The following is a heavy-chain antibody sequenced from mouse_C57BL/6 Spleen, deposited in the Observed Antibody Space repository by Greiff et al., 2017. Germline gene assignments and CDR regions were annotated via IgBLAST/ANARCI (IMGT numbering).Heavy chain of an antibody. J-gene: IGHJ4*01. V-gene: IGHV1-69*01. CDR2: IDPSDSYT. Sequence: QVQLQQPGAELVMPGASVKLSCKASGYTFTSYWMHWVKQRPGQGLEWIGEIDPSDSYTNYNQKFKGKSTLTVDKSSSTAYMQLSSLTSEDSAVYYCARRRNGYDAMDYGGQGTSVTVSS. CDR3: ARRRNGYDAMDY. CDR1: GYTFTSYW.